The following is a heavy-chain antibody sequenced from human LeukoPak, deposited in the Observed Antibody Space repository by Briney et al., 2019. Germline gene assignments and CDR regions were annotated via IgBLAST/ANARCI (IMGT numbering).Heavy chain of an antibody. CDR3: ARVGYDSSGYALLFDP. CDR1: GGPISSYY. J-gene: IGHJ5*02. D-gene: IGHD3-22*01. V-gene: IGHV4-59*01. CDR2: IYYSGST. Sequence: SETLSLTCTVSGGPISSYYWSWIRQPPGKGLEWIGYIYYSGSTNYNPSLKSRVTISVDTSKNQFSLKLSSVTAADTAVYYCARVGYDSSGYALLFDPWGQGTLVTVSS.